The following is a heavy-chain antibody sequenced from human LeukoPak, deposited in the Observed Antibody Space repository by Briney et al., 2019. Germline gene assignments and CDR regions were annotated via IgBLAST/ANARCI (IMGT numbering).Heavy chain of an antibody. CDR2: IYYSGST. Sequence: PSETLSLTCNVSGGSISAYYWGWIRQPPGKGLEWIGSIYYSGSTYYNPSLKSRVTISVDTSKNQFSLKLSSVTAADTAVYYCARRGDSGSMSWGQGTMVTVSS. J-gene: IGHJ3*01. CDR3: ARRGDSGSMS. CDR1: GGSISAYY. V-gene: IGHV4-39*01. D-gene: IGHD5-12*01.